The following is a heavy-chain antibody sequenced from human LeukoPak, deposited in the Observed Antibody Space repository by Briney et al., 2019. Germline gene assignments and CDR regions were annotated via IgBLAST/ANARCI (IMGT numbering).Heavy chain of an antibody. D-gene: IGHD3-22*01. CDR3: ARGSSYDSSGYPEHFDY. J-gene: IGHJ4*02. V-gene: IGHV4-59*01. CDR1: GGSFSGYY. Sequence: PSETLSLTCAVYGGSFSGYYWSWIRQPPGKGLEWIGYIYYSGSTNYNPSLKSRVTISVDTSKNQFSLKLSSVTAADTAVYYCARGSSYDSSGYPEHFDYWGQGTLVTVSS. CDR2: IYYSGST.